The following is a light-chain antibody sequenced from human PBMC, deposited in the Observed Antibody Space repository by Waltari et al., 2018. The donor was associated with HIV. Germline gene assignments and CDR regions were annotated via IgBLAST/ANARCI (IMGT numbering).Light chain of an antibody. J-gene: IGKJ3*01. CDR2: GAS. CDR3: QQYGSSLFT. Sequence: EIVLTQSPGTLSLSPGARATLPCRASQSVSSSYLAWYQQKPGQAPRLLIYGASSRATGIPDRFSGSGSGTDFTLTISRLEPEDFAVYYCQQYGSSLFTFGPGTKVDIK. V-gene: IGKV3-20*01. CDR1: QSVSSSY.